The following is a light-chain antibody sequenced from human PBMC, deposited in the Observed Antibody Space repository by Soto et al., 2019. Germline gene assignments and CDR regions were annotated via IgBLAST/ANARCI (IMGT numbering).Light chain of an antibody. Sequence: EIVMTQSPATLAVSPGERATLSCRASQSVSTNVAWYRQKPCQAPRLLIYGSSTRATGIPAGFSGSGSGTEFTLTISSLQSEDFAVYYCQQYNNWPPITFGQGTRLEIK. CDR2: GSS. J-gene: IGKJ5*01. CDR1: QSVSTN. CDR3: QQYNNWPPIT. V-gene: IGKV3-15*01.